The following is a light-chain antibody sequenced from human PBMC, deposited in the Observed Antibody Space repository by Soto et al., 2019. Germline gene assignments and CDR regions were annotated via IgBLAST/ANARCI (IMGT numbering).Light chain of an antibody. Sequence: EIVLTQSPDTVSLSPGERATLSCRASQSVGNSWLAWYQQKPGQAPRLLIYGASRRAAGISDRFSGSGSGTDFTLTSNRLEPEDFAVYYCQQYGSSVTFGGGTKVEIK. J-gene: IGKJ4*01. CDR2: GAS. CDR1: QSVGNSW. V-gene: IGKV3-20*01. CDR3: QQYGSSVT.